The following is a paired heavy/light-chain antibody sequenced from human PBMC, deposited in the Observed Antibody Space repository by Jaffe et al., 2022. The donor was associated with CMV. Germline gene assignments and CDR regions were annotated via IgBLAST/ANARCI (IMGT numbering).Light chain of an antibody. CDR1: QSVSNDY. CDR2: GAS. J-gene: IGKJ4*01. CDR3: QQYSRSPLT. Sequence: EIVLTQSPGTLSLSPGERATLSCRTSQSVSNDYLAWYQQKPGQAPSLLIYGASTRLTGIPDRFRGSGSGTDFTLTISRLEPEDFAVYYCQQYSRSPLTFGGGTKVEIK. V-gene: IGKV3-20*01.
Heavy chain of an antibody. D-gene: IGHD1-1*01. Sequence: EVQLLESGGGLVQPGGSLRLSCAASGFNFRRYDMHWVRQDTGGGLEWVSAIDTAGDTYYPDSVKGRFTISRDNAKDTLFLQMDTLRAADTAVYYCARSQLWYYDIWGQGTPVTVSS. CDR1: GFNFRRYD. CDR3: ARSQLWYYDI. J-gene: IGHJ4*02. V-gene: IGHV3-13*01. CDR2: IDTAGDT.